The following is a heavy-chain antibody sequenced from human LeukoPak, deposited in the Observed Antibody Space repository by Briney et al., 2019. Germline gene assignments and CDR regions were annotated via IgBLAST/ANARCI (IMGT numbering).Heavy chain of an antibody. CDR3: ARQDYDFWSGYYTGSAFDI. V-gene: IGHV4-59*08. CDR2: IYYSGST. CDR1: GGSISSYY. Sequence: PSETLSLTCTVSGGSISSYYWSWIRQPPGKGLEWIGYIYYSGSTNYNPSLKSRVTISVDTSKNQFSLKLSSVTAADTAVYYCARQDYDFWSGYYTGSAFDIWGQGTMVTVSS. D-gene: IGHD3-3*01. J-gene: IGHJ3*02.